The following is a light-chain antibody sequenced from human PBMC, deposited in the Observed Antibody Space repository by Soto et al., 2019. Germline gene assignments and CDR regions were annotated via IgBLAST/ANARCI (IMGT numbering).Light chain of an antibody. V-gene: IGLV1-36*01. CDR3: AAWDDSLNGPV. CDR2: YDD. Sequence: QSVLTQPPSVSGAPRQRVTISCSGSNSNIGNNAVNWYQQLPGKAPKLLIYYDDLLPSGVSDRFSGSKSGTSASLAISGLQSEDEAGYYCAAWDDSLNGPVFGEGTKLTVL. J-gene: IGLJ2*01. CDR1: NSNIGNNA.